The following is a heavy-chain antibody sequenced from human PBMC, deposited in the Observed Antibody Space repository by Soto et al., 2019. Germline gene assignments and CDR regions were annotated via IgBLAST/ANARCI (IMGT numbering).Heavy chain of an antibody. CDR1: GYTFTGYA. J-gene: IGHJ5*02. CDR2: INAGNGNT. D-gene: IGHD6-19*01. V-gene: IGHV1-3*01. CDR3: ESECWGSGSSWLDA. Sequence: ASVKVSCKASGYTFTGYAMHWVRQAPGQRLEWMGWINAGNGNTKYSQKFQGRFSITRDTSASTAYMELSSLRSEDTAVYYCESECWGSGSSWLDAWVQGTLVTVSS.